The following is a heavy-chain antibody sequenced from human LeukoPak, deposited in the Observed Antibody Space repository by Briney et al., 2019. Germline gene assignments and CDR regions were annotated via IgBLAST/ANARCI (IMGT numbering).Heavy chain of an antibody. J-gene: IGHJ5*02. CDR1: GGSFSGYY. D-gene: IGHD3-10*01. CDR3: ARTPWPDYYGSGSRIHNLFDP. V-gene: IGHV4-34*01. Sequence: SGTLSLTCAVYGGSFSGYYWSWIRQPPGKGLEWIGEINHSGSTNYNPSLKSRVTISVDTSKNQFSLKLSSVTAADTAVYYCARTPWPDYYGSGSRIHNLFDPWGQGTLVTVSS. CDR2: INHSGST.